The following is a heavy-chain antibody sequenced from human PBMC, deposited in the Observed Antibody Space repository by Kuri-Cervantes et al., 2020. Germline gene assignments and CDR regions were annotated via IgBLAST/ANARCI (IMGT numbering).Heavy chain of an antibody. CDR1: GFTFSSYG. D-gene: IGHD2-2*01. V-gene: IGHV3-30*02. CDR3: AKEYCSSTSCYLSYYYYYGMDV. Sequence: GGSLRLSCAASGFTFSSYGMHWVRQAPGKGLEWVAVIWYDGSNKYYADSVKGRFTISRDNSKNTLYLQMNSLRAEDTAVYYCAKEYCSSTSCYLSYYYYYGMDVWGQGTTVTVSS. CDR2: IWYDGSNK. J-gene: IGHJ6*02.